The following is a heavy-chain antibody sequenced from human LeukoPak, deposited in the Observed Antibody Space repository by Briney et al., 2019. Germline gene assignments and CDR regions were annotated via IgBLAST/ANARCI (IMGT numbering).Heavy chain of an antibody. CDR3: ARPYYYDSRIDP. D-gene: IGHD3-22*01. CDR1: GGPISSGDYY. V-gene: IGHV4-30-4*01. Sequence: SETLSLTCTVSGGPISSGDYYWSWICQPPGKGLEWIAYMYYSGSTYYNPSLKSRVTMSADTSKNQLSLKLSSVTAADTAVYYCARPYYYDSRIDPWGQGILATVSS. CDR2: MYYSGST. J-gene: IGHJ5*02.